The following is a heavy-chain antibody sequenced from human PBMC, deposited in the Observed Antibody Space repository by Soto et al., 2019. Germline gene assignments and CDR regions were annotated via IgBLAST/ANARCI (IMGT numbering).Heavy chain of an antibody. Sequence: QVQLVEAGGGVVQPGRSLRLSCAASGFTFSSYGMHWVRQAPGKGLEWGAVIWYDGSNKYYADSVKGRFTISRDNSKNTLYLQMNSLRAEDTAVYYCARDYHEIAVVSNYFDYWGQGTLVTVSS. CDR2: IWYDGSNK. J-gene: IGHJ4*02. CDR3: ARDYHEIAVVSNYFDY. V-gene: IGHV3-33*01. CDR1: GFTFSSYG. D-gene: IGHD6-19*01.